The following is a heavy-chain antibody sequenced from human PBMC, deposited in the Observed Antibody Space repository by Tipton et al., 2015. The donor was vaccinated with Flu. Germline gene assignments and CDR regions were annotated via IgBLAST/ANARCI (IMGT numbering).Heavy chain of an antibody. J-gene: IGHJ4*02. CDR1: GFTFSSSW. V-gene: IGHV3-74*01. CDR2: INRDGNTT. CDR3: ASWGDGRGH. Sequence: SLRLSCAASGFTFSSSWMHWVRQAPGEGLVWVSHINRDGNTTNYADSVKGRFTISRDNAKNTVNLQMNSVRDDDTAVYYCASWGDGRGHWGQGTLVTVSS. D-gene: IGHD3-10*02.